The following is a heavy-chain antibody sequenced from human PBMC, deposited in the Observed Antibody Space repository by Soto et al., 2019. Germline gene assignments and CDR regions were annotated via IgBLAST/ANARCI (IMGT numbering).Heavy chain of an antibody. J-gene: IGHJ4*02. CDR3: AREAAAGLTLDY. V-gene: IGHV3-30-3*01. D-gene: IGHD6-13*01. Sequence: QVQLVESGGGVVQPGRSLRLSCAASGFTFSSYAMHWVRQAPGKGLEWVAVISYDGSNKYYADSVKGRFTISRDNSKNTLYLQMNSLRAEDTAVDCCAREAAAGLTLDYWGQGNMVPVS. CDR2: ISYDGSNK. CDR1: GFTFSSYA.